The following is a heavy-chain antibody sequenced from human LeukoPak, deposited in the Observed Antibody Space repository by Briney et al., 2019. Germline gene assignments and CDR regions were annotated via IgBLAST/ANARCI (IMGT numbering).Heavy chain of an antibody. CDR1: DGSITSYY. Sequence: SETLSLTCTVSDGSITSYYWTWFRQSPGKGLEGLAYIHYNGNTEYNPSLKSRLRISIATSRSLFSLNVIAVTAADTAVYYCGRWGHFDSSGYFVVDYWGQGTLVTVSS. J-gene: IGHJ4*02. D-gene: IGHD3-22*01. CDR3: GRWGHFDSSGYFVVDY. V-gene: IGHV4-59*01. CDR2: IHYNGNT.